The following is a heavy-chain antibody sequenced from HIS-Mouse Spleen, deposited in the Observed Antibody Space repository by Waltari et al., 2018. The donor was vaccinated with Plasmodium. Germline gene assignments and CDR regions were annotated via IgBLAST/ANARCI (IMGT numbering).Heavy chain of an antibody. V-gene: IGHV3-30*04. CDR1: GFTFSTYA. CDR2: ISYDGSNK. CDR3: ARSHFRFLEWLFDY. Sequence: QVQLVESGGGVVQPGRSLRLSCAASGFTFSTYAMHWVRQAPGKGLEWVAVISYDGSNKYYADSVKGRFTISRDNSKNTLYLQMNSLRAEDTAVYYCARSHFRFLEWLFDYWGQGTLVTASS. D-gene: IGHD3-3*01. J-gene: IGHJ4*02.